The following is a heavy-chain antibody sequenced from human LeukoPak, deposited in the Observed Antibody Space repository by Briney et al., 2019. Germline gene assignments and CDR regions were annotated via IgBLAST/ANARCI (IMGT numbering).Heavy chain of an antibody. CDR1: GGSFSSYALT. J-gene: IGHJ2*01. D-gene: IGHD4-17*01. Sequence: SETLSLTCAVSGGSFSSYALTWTWIRQTPGRGLEWIGEIIETGNTHYNPALESRVTIHMDTYKYQFSLKLTSMTAADTAVYYCERGHYPLRWYFDLWGRGTMVTVSS. V-gene: IGHV4-34*01. CDR3: ERGHYPLRWYFDL. CDR2: IIETGNT.